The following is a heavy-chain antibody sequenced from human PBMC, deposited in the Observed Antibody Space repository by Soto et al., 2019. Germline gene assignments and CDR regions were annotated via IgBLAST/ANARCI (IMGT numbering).Heavy chain of an antibody. V-gene: IGHV3-21*01. CDR2: ISSSSSYI. J-gene: IGHJ5*02. Sequence: EVQLVESGGGLVKPGGSLRLSCAASGFTFSSYSMNWVRQAPGKGLEWVSSISSSSSYIYYADSVKGRFTISRDNAKNSLYLQMNSLRAEATAVYYCARDVSTLGWFDPWGQGTLVTVSS. CDR3: ARDVSTLGWFDP. CDR1: GFTFSSYS.